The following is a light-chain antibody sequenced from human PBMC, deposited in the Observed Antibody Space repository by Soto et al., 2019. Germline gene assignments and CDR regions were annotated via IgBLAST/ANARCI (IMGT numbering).Light chain of an antibody. V-gene: IGKV3-20*01. CDR3: QQYGGSSWT. J-gene: IGKJ1*01. CDR2: GAS. Sequence: EIVLTQSPGTLSLSPGERATLSCRASQSVSSSYLAGYQQKPGQAPRLLIYGASSRATGIPDRFSGSGSGTDFTLTISRLEPEDFAVYYCQQYGGSSWTFGQGTKVEIK. CDR1: QSVSSSY.